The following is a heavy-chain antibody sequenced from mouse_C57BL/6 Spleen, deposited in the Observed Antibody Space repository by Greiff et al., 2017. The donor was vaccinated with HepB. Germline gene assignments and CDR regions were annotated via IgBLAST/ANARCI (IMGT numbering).Heavy chain of an antibody. J-gene: IGHJ3*01. CDR3: ARPGYSNSWFAY. CDR1: GFTFSDYG. D-gene: IGHD2-5*01. CDR2: ISSGNSTI. Sequence: DVQLVEPGGGLVKPGGSLKLSCAASGFTFSDYGMHWVRQAPEKGLEWVAYISSGNSTIYYADTVKGRFTISRDNAKNTLFLQMTSLRSEDTAMSYCARPGYSNSWFAYWGQGALVTVSA. V-gene: IGHV5-17*01.